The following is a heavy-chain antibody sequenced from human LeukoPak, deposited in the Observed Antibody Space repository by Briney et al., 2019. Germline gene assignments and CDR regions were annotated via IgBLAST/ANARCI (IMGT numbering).Heavy chain of an antibody. CDR1: GGSISSYY. Sequence: PSETLSLTCSVSGGSISSYYWSWIRQSPGRGLEWIGYIYYNGGTNYNPSLKSRVTISVDTSKNQFSLRLSSVTAADTAVYYCARGSWELRYYYYYMDVWGKGTTVTISS. V-gene: IGHV4-59*12. D-gene: IGHD1-26*01. CDR2: IYYNGGT. CDR3: ARGSWELRYYYYYMDV. J-gene: IGHJ6*03.